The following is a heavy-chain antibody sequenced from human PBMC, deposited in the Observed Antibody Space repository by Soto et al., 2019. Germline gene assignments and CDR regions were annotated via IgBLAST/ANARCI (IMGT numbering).Heavy chain of an antibody. CDR3: ARDAVAFIDY. V-gene: IGHV1-3*05. CDR1: GYTFTTYA. CDR2: INPDNGTV. D-gene: IGHD2-15*01. Sequence: QVQLVQSGAEEKKPGASVKVSCKASGYTFTTYAMHWVRQAPGQSLEWMGWINPDNGTVKYSQKFKGRVTMTSDTSARTVHMELNSLRSEDTAVFYCARDAVAFIDYWGQGTLVTVSS. J-gene: IGHJ4*02.